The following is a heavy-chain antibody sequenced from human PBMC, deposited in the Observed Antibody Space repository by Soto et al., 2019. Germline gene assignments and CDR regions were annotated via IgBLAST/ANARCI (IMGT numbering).Heavy chain of an antibody. CDR1: GGSMIGYY. CDR2: VYYSGSA. V-gene: IGHV4-59*01. J-gene: IGHJ4*02. CDR3: ARVYGSPAYYFDY. Sequence: TSATLSLTSSVSGGSMIGYYWTWIRQAPGKGLEWIGYVYYSGSANYNPSLKSRVTISVDTSKNQFSLNLRSVTAADTAVYFCARVYGSPAYYFDYWGRGTLVTVSS. D-gene: IGHD3-10*01.